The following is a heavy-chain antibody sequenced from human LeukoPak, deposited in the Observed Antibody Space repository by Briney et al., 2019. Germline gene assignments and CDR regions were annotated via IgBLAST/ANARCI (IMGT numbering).Heavy chain of an antibody. CDR2: LHSGGHT. J-gene: IGHJ2*01. D-gene: IGHD7-27*01. CDR3: VRGLSGVSSWYFDL. Sequence: RAGGSLRLSCAASGFTISSNYLSWVRQAPGKGLVWISALHSGGHTFYADSVRGRFTISRDISKNTLYLQMNDLGAEDTALYYCVRGLSGVSSWYFDLWGRGTLVSVSS. V-gene: IGHV3-53*01. CDR1: GFTISSNY.